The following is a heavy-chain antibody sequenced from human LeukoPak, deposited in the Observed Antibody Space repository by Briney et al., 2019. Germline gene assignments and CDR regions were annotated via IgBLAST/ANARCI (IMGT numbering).Heavy chain of an antibody. CDR3: AKTYSSSRAHYYYYYYMDV. CDR2: IYSGGST. Sequence: GGSLRLSCAASGFTVSSNYMSRVRQAPGKGLEWVSVIYSGGSTYYADSVKGRFTISRDSSKNTLYLQMNSLRAEDTAVYYCAKTYSSSRAHYYYYYYMDVWGKGTTVTISS. D-gene: IGHD6-13*01. J-gene: IGHJ6*03. CDR1: GFTVSSNY. V-gene: IGHV3-53*01.